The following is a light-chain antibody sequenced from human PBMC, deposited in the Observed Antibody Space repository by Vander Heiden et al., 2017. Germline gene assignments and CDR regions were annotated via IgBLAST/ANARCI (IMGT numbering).Light chain of an antibody. CDR3: AAWDDSLSVV. CDR1: SSNVGSNS. V-gene: IGLV1-47*01. CDR2: RDF. Sequence: QSVPTQPPSASGTPGQRVTISCSGSSSNVGSNSVYWYQHLPGTAPKLLIYRDFQRPSGVPDRFSASKSGTSASLAISGLRSEDEAHYYCAAWDDSLSVVFGGGTKLTVL. J-gene: IGLJ2*01.